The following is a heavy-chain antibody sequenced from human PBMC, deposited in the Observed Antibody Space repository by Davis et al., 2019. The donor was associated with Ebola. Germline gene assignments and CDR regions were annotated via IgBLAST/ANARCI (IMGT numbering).Heavy chain of an antibody. Sequence: AASVKVSCKASGYSFMGYYIYWVRQVPGQGLEWMGWMNPKSGNIGYAQKFQGRVTMTRDTSISTAYMELSSLTSEDTAVYYCARKNAMDVWGQGTTVTVSS. J-gene: IGHJ6*02. CDR3: ARKNAMDV. CDR1: GYSFMGYY. V-gene: IGHV1-8*02. CDR2: MNPKSGNI.